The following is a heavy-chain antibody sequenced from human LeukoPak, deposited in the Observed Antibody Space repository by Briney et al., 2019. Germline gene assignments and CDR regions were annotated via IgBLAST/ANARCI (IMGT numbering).Heavy chain of an antibody. D-gene: IGHD2-21*02. CDR1: GFTFSSYD. V-gene: IGHV3-30*02. CDR2: TQYDGSIK. J-gene: IGHJ4*02. CDR3: ARDMVTAGGGFDY. Sequence: GGSLRLSCAVSGFTFSSYDMHWVRQAPGKGLEWVTFTQYDGSIKYYADSVKGRFTISRDNSKNTLYLQMNSLRAEDTAVYYCARDMVTAGGGFDYWGQGTLVTVSS.